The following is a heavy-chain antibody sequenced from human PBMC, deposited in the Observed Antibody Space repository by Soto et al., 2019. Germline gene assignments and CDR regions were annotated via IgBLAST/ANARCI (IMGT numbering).Heavy chain of an antibody. J-gene: IGHJ6*02. CDR3: ATDSPRGSVSMDV. CDR1: GFTFSSYG. V-gene: IGHV3-30*03. Sequence: QVQLVESGGGVVQPGRSLRLSCAASGFTFSSYGMHWVRQAPGKGLVWVAVISYDGSNKYYADSVKGRFTISRDNSKNTLYLQMNSRRAEDTAVYYCATDSPRGSVSMDVGGQGTTVTVS. CDR2: ISYDGSNK. D-gene: IGHD6-25*01.